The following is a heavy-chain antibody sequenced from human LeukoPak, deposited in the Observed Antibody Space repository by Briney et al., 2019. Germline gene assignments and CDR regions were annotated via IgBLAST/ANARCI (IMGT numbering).Heavy chain of an antibody. D-gene: IGHD3-16*02. V-gene: IGHV3-30*18. J-gene: IGHJ5*02. CDR2: ISYDGSNK. CDR3: AKDLSPARRRDWFDP. CDR1: GFTFRSYG. Sequence: GGSLRLSCAASGFTFRSYGMLWVRQAPGKGLEWVAVISYDGSNKYYADSVKGRFTISRDNSKNTLYLQMNSLRAEDTAVYYCAKDLSPARRRDWFDPWGQGTLVTVSS.